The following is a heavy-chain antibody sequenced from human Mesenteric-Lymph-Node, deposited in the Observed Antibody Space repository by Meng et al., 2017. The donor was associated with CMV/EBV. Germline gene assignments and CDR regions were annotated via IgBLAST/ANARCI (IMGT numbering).Heavy chain of an antibody. V-gene: IGHV5-51*01. J-gene: IGHJ6*02. Sequence: GESLKISCKGSGYSFTSYWIGWVRQMPGKGLEWMGTIYPGDSDTTYSPSFQGHVTISADKSVSTAYLQWSSLKASDTAMYYCARAGITGTYYYYYGMDVWGQGTTVTVSS. CDR3: ARAGITGTYYYYYGMDV. CDR1: GYSFTSYW. CDR2: IYPGDSDT. D-gene: IGHD1-20*01.